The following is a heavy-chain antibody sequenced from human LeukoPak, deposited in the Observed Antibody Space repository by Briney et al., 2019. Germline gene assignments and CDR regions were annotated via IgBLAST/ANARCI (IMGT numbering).Heavy chain of an antibody. CDR2: INPNLGNT. Sequence: GSSVKVSCKASGCTFTSYDISWVRQAPGQGLEWMGWINPNLGNTNYAQKFQGRVTITQNKSTITAYMELSSLRSEDKAVYYCVSLCGGNCSHDYWGQGTLVTVSS. CDR3: VSLCGGNCSHDY. D-gene: IGHD2-21*02. CDR1: GCTFTSYD. J-gene: IGHJ4*02. V-gene: IGHV1-69*04.